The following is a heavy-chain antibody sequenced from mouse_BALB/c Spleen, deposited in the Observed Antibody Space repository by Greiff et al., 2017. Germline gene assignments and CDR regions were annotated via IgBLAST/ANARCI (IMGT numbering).Heavy chain of an antibody. D-gene: IGHD2-14*01. CDR1: GFSLTGYG. V-gene: IGHV2-6-7*01. CDR3: ARAYYRYERAWFAY. CDR2: IWGDGST. Sequence: VQVVESGPGLVAPSQSLSITCTVSGFSLTGYGVNWVRQPPGKGLEWLGMIWGDGSTDYNSALKSRLSISKDNSKSQVFLKMNSLQTDDTARYYCARAYYRYERAWFAYWGQGTLVTVSA. J-gene: IGHJ3*01.